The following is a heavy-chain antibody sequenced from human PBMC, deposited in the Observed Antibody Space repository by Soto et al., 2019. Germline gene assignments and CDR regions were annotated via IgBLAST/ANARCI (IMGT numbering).Heavy chain of an antibody. D-gene: IGHD3-16*02. CDR1: GFTFINAW. Sequence: PGGSLSLSCAASGFTFINAWMSWVRQAPGKGLEWVGRVKSKTDGGTADYAAHVKGRFTISRDDSKNTLDLQMNSLKTEDKAVYYCTTGPLYIVWFDPWGQGTLVTVSS. CDR3: TTGPLYIVWFDP. J-gene: IGHJ5*02. CDR2: VKSKTDGGTA. V-gene: IGHV3-15*01.